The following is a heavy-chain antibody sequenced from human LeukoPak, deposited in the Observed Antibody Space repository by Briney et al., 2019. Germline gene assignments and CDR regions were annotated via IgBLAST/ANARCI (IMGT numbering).Heavy chain of an antibody. CDR2: MSYDESKN. V-gene: IGHV3-30*18. Sequence: GGSLRLSCAASGFTINHYGIYWVRQAPGKGLEWVAVMSYDESKNKYIDSVEGRFTISRDNSKNTVYLQMNSLREEDTAVYYCAKDEGPICLYGDCPFDYWGQGNMVTVSS. D-gene: IGHD4-17*01. CDR3: AKDEGPICLYGDCPFDY. J-gene: IGHJ4*02. CDR1: GFTINHYG.